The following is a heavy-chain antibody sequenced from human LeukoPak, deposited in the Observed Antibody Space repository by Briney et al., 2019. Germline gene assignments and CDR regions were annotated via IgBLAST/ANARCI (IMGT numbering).Heavy chain of an antibody. CDR2: INPSGGST. Sequence: ASVKVSCKASGYTFTSYYMHWVRQAPGQGLEWMGIINPSGGSTSYAQKFQGRVTMTRDMSTSTVYMELSSLRPEDTAVYYCAREGESNQFDYWGQGTLVTVSS. V-gene: IGHV1-46*01. CDR3: AREGESNQFDY. CDR1: GYTFTSYY. J-gene: IGHJ4*02. D-gene: IGHD3-16*01.